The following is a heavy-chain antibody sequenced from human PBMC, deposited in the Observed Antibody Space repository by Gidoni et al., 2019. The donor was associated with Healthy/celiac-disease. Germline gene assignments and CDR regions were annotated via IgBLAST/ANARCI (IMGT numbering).Heavy chain of an antibody. CDR3: ARALLGPYYYGMDV. J-gene: IGHJ6*02. CDR1: GFTFSSYS. CDR2: ISSSSSTI. V-gene: IGHV3-48*04. Sequence: EVQLVESGGGLVQPGGSLRHSCAASGFTFSSYSMNWVRQAPGKGLEWVSYISSSSSTIYYADSVKGRFTISRDNAKNSLYLQMNSLRAEDTAVYYCARALLGPYYYGMDVWGQGTTVTVSS.